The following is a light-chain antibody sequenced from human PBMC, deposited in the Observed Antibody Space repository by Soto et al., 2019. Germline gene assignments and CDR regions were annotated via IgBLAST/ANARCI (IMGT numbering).Light chain of an antibody. CDR1: SSDVGGYNY. CDR2: EVN. CDR3: SSFTSTSTYV. Sequence: QSVLTQPASVSASPGQSVTISCTGTSSDVGGYNYVSWYQQHPGKAPKLMIYEVNNRPSGISNRFSGSKSGNTASLTISGLQAEDEADYYCSSFTSTSTYVFGTGTKVTVL. V-gene: IGLV2-14*01. J-gene: IGLJ1*01.